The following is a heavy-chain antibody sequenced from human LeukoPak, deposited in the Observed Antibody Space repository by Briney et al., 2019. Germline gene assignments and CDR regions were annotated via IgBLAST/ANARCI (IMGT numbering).Heavy chain of an antibody. CDR1: GFSFSSYT. J-gene: IGHJ4*02. Sequence: GGSLRLSCVTSGFSFSSYTMHWVRQAPGKGLEYVGAIGGSGENTYYVSSVKGRFIISRDNSKNTLYLQMGGLRAEDMALYYCARGDSLPVLDYWGQGILVSVSS. D-gene: IGHD3-22*01. V-gene: IGHV3-64*01. CDR2: IGGSGENT. CDR3: ARGDSLPVLDY.